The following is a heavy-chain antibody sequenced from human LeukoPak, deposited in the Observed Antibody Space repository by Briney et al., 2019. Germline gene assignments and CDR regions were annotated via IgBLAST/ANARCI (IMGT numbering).Heavy chain of an antibody. Sequence: SETLSLTCTVSGGSISSYYWSWIRQPPGKGLEWIGYIYYSGSTNYNPSLKSRVTISVDTSKKQISLKLSSVTAADTAVYYCARGRRVIVVGVAARLGHNWFDPWGQGTLVTVSS. CDR1: GGSISSYY. V-gene: IGHV4-59*12. CDR2: IYYSGST. J-gene: IGHJ5*02. D-gene: IGHD2-15*01. CDR3: ARGRRVIVVGVAARLGHNWFDP.